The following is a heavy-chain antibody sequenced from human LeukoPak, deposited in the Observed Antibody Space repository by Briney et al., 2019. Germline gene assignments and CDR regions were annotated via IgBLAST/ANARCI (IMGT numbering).Heavy chain of an antibody. CDR1: GFTFDNSA. CDR3: ARHRLLAFGAFDV. Sequence: PGGSLRLSCAGSGFTFDNSALSWVRQAPGKGLEWVSAISTRGETNYADSVRGRITISRDNFKRTVFLQLNSLRADDTAIYYCARHRLLAFGAFDVWGRGTMVTVS. V-gene: IGHV3-23*01. J-gene: IGHJ3*01. D-gene: IGHD2-15*01. CDR2: ISTRGET.